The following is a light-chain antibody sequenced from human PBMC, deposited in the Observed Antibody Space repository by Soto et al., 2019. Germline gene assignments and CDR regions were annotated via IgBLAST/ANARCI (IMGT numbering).Light chain of an antibody. V-gene: IGKV1-8*01. CDR1: QGISSY. CDR3: QQRSDWPPIT. J-gene: IGKJ5*01. Sequence: AIRMTQSPSSFSASTGDRVTITCRASQGISSYLAWYQQKPGKAPKLLIYAASTLQSGVPSRFSGSGSGTDFTLTISRLEPEDFAVYYCQQRSDWPPITFGQGTRLEIK. CDR2: AAS.